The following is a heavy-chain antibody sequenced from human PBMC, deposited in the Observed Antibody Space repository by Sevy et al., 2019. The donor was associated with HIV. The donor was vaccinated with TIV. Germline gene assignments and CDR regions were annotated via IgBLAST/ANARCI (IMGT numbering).Heavy chain of an antibody. CDR1: GFSFSSYA. CDR2: TSGSGGST. CDR3: ARRPDLGVVILTGVLDV. J-gene: IGHJ6*02. D-gene: IGHD3-3*01. V-gene: IGHV3-23*01. Sequence: GGSLRLSCAASGFSFSSYAMSWVRQTPGKGLQWVSVTSGSGGSTYYADSVKGRFTIFRDNSRNTVYLQMNSLRAEDTAVYYCARRPDLGVVILTGVLDVWGQGTTVTVSS.